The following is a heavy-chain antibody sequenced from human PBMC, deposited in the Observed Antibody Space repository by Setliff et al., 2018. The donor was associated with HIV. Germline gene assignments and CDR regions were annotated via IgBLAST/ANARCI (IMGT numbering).Heavy chain of an antibody. CDR3: ARGGTSSNWFGP. D-gene: IGHD2-2*01. CDR1: GGSISNSRYY. V-gene: IGHV4-39*07. J-gene: IGHJ5*02. CDR2: IYYSGST. Sequence: SLTCTVSGGSISNSRYYWSWIRQPPGKGLEWIGSIYYSGSTYYHPSLKSRVTISVDTSKNQFSLKLTSVTAADTAVYYCARGGTSSNWFGPWGQGTLVTVSS.